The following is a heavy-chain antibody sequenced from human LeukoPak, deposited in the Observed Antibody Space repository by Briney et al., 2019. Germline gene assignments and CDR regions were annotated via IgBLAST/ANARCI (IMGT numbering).Heavy chain of an antibody. Sequence: GASVKVSCKASGFTFTSSAVQWVRQARGQRLEWIGWIVVGSGNTNYAQKFQERVTITRDMSTSTAYMELSSLRSEDTAVYYCAALSPVYDSSLCGVDYWGQGTLVTVSS. CDR2: IVVGSGNT. CDR3: AALSPVYDSSLCGVDY. J-gene: IGHJ4*02. CDR1: GFTFTSSA. D-gene: IGHD3-22*01. V-gene: IGHV1-58*01.